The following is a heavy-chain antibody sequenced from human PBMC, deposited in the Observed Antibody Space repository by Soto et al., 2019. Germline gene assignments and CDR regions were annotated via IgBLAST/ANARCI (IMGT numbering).Heavy chain of an antibody. D-gene: IGHD1-1*01. J-gene: IGHJ6*02. CDR3: ARAPIPNWNYYGMDV. V-gene: IGHV4-31*03. Sequence: SETLSLTCTVSGGSVNSGGYHWSWIRQHPGKGLEWIGDIYYSGSTYYNPSLKSRVTISIDTSTNHFSLHLSALTAADTAVYYCARAPIPNWNYYGMDVWGQGTTVTISS. CDR2: IYYSGST. CDR1: GGSVNSGGYH.